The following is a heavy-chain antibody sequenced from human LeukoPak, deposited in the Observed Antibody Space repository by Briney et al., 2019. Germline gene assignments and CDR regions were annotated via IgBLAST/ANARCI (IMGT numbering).Heavy chain of an antibody. CDR3: ARRQGRRGIVGPTILKGAFDI. D-gene: IGHD1-26*01. J-gene: IGHJ3*02. Sequence: GGSLRLSCAASGFTLSTYTMNWVRQAPGKGLEWVSYITSSSSIIYYSDSVKGRFTISRDDAKNSLYLQMNSLRAEDTAVYYCARRQGRRGIVGPTILKGAFDIWGQGTKVTVSS. CDR2: ITSSSSII. V-gene: IGHV3-48*01. CDR1: GFTLSTYT.